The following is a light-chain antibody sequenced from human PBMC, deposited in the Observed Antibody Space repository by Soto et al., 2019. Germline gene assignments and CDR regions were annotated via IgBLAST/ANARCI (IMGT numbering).Light chain of an antibody. Sequence: QPVLTQSPSASASLGASVKLTCTLSSGHSSYAIAWHQQQPEKGPRYLMKLNSDGSHSKGDGITDRFSGSSSGAERYLTISSLQSEDEADYYCQTWGTGIRGVFGGGTKVTVL. CDR1: SGHSSYA. J-gene: IGLJ3*02. CDR2: LNSDGSH. V-gene: IGLV4-69*01. CDR3: QTWGTGIRGV.